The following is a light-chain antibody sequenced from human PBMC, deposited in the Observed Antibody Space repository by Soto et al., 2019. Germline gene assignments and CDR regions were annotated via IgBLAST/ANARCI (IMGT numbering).Light chain of an antibody. CDR1: QPVRNDY. CDR3: QQYGTSPWT. CDR2: GAS. V-gene: IGKV3-20*01. Sequence: EIVLTQSPGTLSLSPGESATLSCRASQPVRNDYLAWYHQKPGQAPRVLISGASTRVTGLPYRFSGSWSGANFTLSISILVRELFAVYYCQQYGTSPWTFGQGTKVEIK. J-gene: IGKJ1*01.